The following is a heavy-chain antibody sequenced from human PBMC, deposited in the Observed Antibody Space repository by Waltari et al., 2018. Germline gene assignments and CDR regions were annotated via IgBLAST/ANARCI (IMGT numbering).Heavy chain of an antibody. CDR1: GFTVSSNY. Sequence: EVQLVETGGGLIQPGGSLRLSCAASGFTVSSNYMSWVRQAPGKGVEGVSCIYSGGSTYYADSVKGRFTISRDNSKNTLYLQMNSLRAEDTAVYYCARGTGRTAVSRYFDYWGQGTLVTVSS. J-gene: IGHJ4*02. D-gene: IGHD1-1*01. V-gene: IGHV3-53*02. CDR2: IYSGGST. CDR3: ARGTGRTAVSRYFDY.